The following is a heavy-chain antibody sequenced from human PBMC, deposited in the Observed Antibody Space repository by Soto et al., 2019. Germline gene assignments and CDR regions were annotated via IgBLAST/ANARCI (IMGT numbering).Heavy chain of an antibody. V-gene: IGHV1-69*01. Sequence: QVQLVQSGAEVKKPGSSVKVSCKASRGTFSSYAISWVRQAPGQGLEWMGGIIPIFGTANYAQKFQGRVTITADESTSTAYMELSSLRSEDTAVYYCARVGDFWSGYYSGSYYYYGMDVWGQGTTVTVSS. CDR2: IIPIFGTA. D-gene: IGHD3-3*01. J-gene: IGHJ6*02. CDR1: RGTFSSYA. CDR3: ARVGDFWSGYYSGSYYYYGMDV.